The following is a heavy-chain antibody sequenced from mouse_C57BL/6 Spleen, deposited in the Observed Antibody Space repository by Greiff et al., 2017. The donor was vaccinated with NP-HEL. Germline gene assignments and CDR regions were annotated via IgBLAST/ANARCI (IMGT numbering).Heavy chain of an antibody. CDR3: ARHPYCYGSSQGYYAMDY. V-gene: IGHV5-17*01. CDR2: ISSGSSTI. J-gene: IGHJ4*01. D-gene: IGHD1-1*01. CDR1: GFTFSDYG. Sequence: EVQLQESGGGLVKPGGSLKLSCAASGFTFSDYGMHWVRQAPEKGLEWVAYISSGSSTIYYADTVKGRFTISRDNAKNTLFLQMTSLRSEDTAMYYCARHPYCYGSSQGYYAMDYWGQGTSVTVSS.